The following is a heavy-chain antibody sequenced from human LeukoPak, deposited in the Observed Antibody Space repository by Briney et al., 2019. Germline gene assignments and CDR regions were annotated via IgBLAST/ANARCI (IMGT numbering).Heavy chain of an antibody. CDR3: ARLAAAGDYFDY. J-gene: IGHJ4*02. CDR1: GGSFSGYY. D-gene: IGHD6-13*01. Sequence: SETLSLTCAVYGGSFSGYYWSWIRQPPGKGLEWIGEINHSGSTNYNPSLKSRVTISVDTSKNQFSLKLSSVTAADTAVCYCARLAAAGDYFDYWGQGTLVTVSS. V-gene: IGHV4-34*01. CDR2: INHSGST.